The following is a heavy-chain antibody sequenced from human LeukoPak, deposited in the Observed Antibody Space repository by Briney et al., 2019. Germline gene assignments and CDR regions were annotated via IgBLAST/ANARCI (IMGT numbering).Heavy chain of an antibody. CDR1: GYTFTSYY. D-gene: IGHD3-22*01. CDR2: INPSGGST. CDR3: ARDGYSSGPFDY. Sequence: ASVKVSCKASGYTFTSYYMHWVRQAPGQGLEWMGIINPSGGSTRYAQKFQGRVTMTRDTSTSTVYMELSSLKSEATGVYFCARDGYSSGPFDYWGQGTLVTVSS. V-gene: IGHV1-46*01. J-gene: IGHJ4*02.